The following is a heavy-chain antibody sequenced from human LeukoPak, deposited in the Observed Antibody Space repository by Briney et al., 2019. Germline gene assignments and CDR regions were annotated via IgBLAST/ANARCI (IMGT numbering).Heavy chain of an antibody. CDR3: AKQPECGSAFDI. CDR2: IYSSGST. CDR1: GLTISRNY. J-gene: IGHJ3*02. D-gene: IGHD6-13*01. Sequence: PGGSLRLSCAPSGLTISRNYITWVRQAPGKGLEWVSVIYSSGSTYYADSVKGRFTISRHNSENTVYLQMNSLRPEDTAVYYCAKQPECGSAFDIWGQGTMVSVSS. V-gene: IGHV3-53*04.